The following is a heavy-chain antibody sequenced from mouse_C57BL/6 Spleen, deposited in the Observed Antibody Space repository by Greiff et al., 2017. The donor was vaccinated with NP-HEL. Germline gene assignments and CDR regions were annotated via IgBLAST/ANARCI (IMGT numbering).Heavy chain of an antibody. CDR3: ARIDSSGYCDY. D-gene: IGHD3-2*02. J-gene: IGHJ2*01. V-gene: IGHV5-17*01. CDR2: ISSGSSTI. Sequence: DVHLVESGGGLVKPGGSLKLSCAASGFTFSDYGMHWVRQAPEKGLEWVAYISSGSSTIYYADTVKGRFTISRDNAKNTLFLQRTSLRSEDTAMYYCARIDSSGYCDYWGQGTTLTVSS. CDR1: GFTFSDYG.